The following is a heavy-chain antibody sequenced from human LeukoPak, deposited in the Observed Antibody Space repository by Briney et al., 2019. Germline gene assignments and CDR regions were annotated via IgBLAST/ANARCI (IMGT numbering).Heavy chain of an antibody. CDR3: ANPRTYYYYGMDV. D-gene: IGHD1/OR15-1a*01. J-gene: IGHJ6*02. V-gene: IGHV3-23*01. CDR2: ISDSGGNT. CDR1: GFTLSSYA. Sequence: GGSLRLSCAASGFTLSSYAMSWVRQAPGKGLEWVSGISDSGGNTYYADSVKGRFTISRDNSKNTLYLQMNSLRAEDTAVYYCANPRTYYYYGMDVWGQGTTVTVSS.